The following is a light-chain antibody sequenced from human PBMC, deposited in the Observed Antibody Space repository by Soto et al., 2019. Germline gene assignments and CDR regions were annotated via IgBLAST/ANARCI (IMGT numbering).Light chain of an antibody. CDR2: EVS. Sequence: QSVLTQPASVSGSPGQSITTSCTGTSSDVGFYNYVSWYQQHPGKAPKLMIYEVSNRPSGVSNRFSGSKSGNTASLTISGLQAEDEADYYCSSYTSSSTYVFGTGTKVTVL. CDR1: SSDVGFYNY. V-gene: IGLV2-14*01. CDR3: SSYTSSSTYV. J-gene: IGLJ1*01.